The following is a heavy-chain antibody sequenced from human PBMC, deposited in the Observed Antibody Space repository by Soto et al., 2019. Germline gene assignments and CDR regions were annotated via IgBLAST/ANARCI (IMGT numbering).Heavy chain of an antibody. CDR3: ARESTVVTQHYFDY. CDR1: GFTFSSYA. J-gene: IGHJ4*02. Sequence: GGSLRLSCAASGFTFSSYAMHWVRQAPGKGLEWVAVISYDGSNKYYADSVKGRFTISRDNSKNTLYLQMNSLRAEDTAVYYCARESTVVTQHYFDYWGQGTLVTVSS. CDR2: ISYDGSNK. V-gene: IGHV3-30*04. D-gene: IGHD4-17*01.